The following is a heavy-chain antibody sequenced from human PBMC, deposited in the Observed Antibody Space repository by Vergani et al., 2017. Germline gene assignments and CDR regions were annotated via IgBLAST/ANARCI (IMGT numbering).Heavy chain of an antibody. CDR3: AKVGRSEVAGTFGAFDI. V-gene: IGHV3-23*01. Sequence: EVQLLESGGDLVQPGGSLRLSCAASGFTFIMHAMSWVHQAPGKGLEWVSTLSASDRRTHYADSVKGRFTISRDISKNTLFLHMNSLRPEDTAVYYCAKVGRSEVAGTFGAFDIWGQGTMVTVSS. J-gene: IGHJ3*02. D-gene: IGHD6-19*01. CDR2: LSASDRRT. CDR1: GFTFIMHA.